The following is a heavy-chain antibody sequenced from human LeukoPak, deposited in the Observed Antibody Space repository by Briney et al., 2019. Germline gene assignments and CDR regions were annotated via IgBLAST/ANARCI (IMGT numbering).Heavy chain of an antibody. Sequence: GGSLRLSCAAYGSVVSSNYMSWVRQAPGKGLEWVSVLYIGGTTGYADSVKGRFTISRDSSKNTLYLQMDSLRAEDTAVYYCAKGSTVGAQPDYWGQGTLVTVSS. CDR1: GSVVSSNY. CDR3: AKGSTVGAQPDY. J-gene: IGHJ4*02. V-gene: IGHV3-53*01. CDR2: LYIGGTT. D-gene: IGHD4-23*01.